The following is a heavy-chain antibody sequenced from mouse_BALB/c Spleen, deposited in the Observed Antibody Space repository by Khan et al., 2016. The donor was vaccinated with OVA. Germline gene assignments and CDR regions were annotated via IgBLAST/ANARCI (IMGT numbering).Heavy chain of an antibody. V-gene: IGHV1-77*01. CDR3: ARRNYFGYTLAY. CDR2: ISPGSGDT. CDR1: GYTFTDYY. Sequence: QVQLKESGAELARPGASVKLSCKASGYTFTDYYINWVKQRPGQGLEWIGEISPGSGDTYYNERFKGTATLTADKSSSTAYMQLSSLTSEASAVYFCARRNYFGYTLAYWGQGTLVTVSA. J-gene: IGHJ3*01. D-gene: IGHD1-2*01.